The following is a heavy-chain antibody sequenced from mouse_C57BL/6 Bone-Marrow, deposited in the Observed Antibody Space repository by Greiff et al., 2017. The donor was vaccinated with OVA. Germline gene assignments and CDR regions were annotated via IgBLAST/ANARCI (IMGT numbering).Heavy chain of an antibody. J-gene: IGHJ4*01. CDR2: ISYDGSN. CDR3: ARGAGKNYYAMDY. CDR1: GYSITSGYY. V-gene: IGHV3-6*01. Sequence: EVQLQESGPGLVKPSQSLSLTCSVTGYSITSGYYWNWIRQFPGNKLEWMGYISYDGSNNYDPSLKNRISITRDTSKNQFFLKLNSVTTEDTATYYCARGAGKNYYAMDYWGQGTSVTVSS. D-gene: IGHD2-1*01.